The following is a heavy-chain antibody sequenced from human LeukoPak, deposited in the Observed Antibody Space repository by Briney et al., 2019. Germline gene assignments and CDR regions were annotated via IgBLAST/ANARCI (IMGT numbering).Heavy chain of an antibody. Sequence: PSETLSLTCTVPGGSISSYYWSWIRQPAGKGLEWIGRIYSTGSTNYNPSLTSRVTMSVDTSKNQFSLRLRSVTAADTAVYYCARQIASAGTAGFDFWGQGALVTVSS. CDR2: IYSTGST. V-gene: IGHV4-4*07. J-gene: IGHJ4*02. CDR3: ARQIASAGTAGFDF. D-gene: IGHD6-13*01. CDR1: GGSISSYY.